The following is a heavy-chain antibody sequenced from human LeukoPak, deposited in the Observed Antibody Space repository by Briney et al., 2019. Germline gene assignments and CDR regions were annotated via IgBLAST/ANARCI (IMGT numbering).Heavy chain of an antibody. CDR1: GGSISSSSYY. CDR2: IYYSGST. Sequence: SETLSLTCTVSGGSISSSSYYWGGIRQPPGKGLEWIGSIYYSGSTYYNPSLKSRVTISVDTSKNQFSLKLSSVTAADTAVYYCARRTQIAAAGMAFDYWGQGTLVTVSS. CDR3: ARRTQIAAAGMAFDY. V-gene: IGHV4-39*01. D-gene: IGHD6-13*01. J-gene: IGHJ4*02.